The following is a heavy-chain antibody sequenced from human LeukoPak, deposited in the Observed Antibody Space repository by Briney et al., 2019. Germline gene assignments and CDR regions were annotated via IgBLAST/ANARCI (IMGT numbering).Heavy chain of an antibody. J-gene: IGHJ3*02. CDR3: ARVWGSDAFDI. CDR2: INSDGSST. Sequence: GGSLRLSCAASGFTFSHYWMQWVRHAPGKWLVWVSRINSDGSSTTYADSVKGRFTISRDNAKNTLYLQMNSLRAEDTAEYYCARVWGSDAFDIWGQGTMVTVSS. V-gene: IGHV3-74*01. D-gene: IGHD3-16*01. CDR1: GFTFSHYW.